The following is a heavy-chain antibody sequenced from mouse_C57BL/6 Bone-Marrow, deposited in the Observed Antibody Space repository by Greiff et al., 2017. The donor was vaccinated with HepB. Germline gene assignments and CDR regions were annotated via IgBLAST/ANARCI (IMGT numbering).Heavy chain of an antibody. CDR3: TTSLLRLTGSYYFDY. V-gene: IGHV14-4*01. J-gene: IGHJ2*01. CDR2: IDTENGDT. CDR1: GFNIKDDY. D-gene: IGHD1-2*01. Sequence: VQLQQSGAELVRPGASVKLSCTASGFNIKDDYMHWVKQRPEQGLEWIGWIDTENGDTEYASKFQGKATITADTSSNTAYLQLSSLTSEDTAVYYCTTSLLRLTGSYYFDYWGQGTTLTVSS.